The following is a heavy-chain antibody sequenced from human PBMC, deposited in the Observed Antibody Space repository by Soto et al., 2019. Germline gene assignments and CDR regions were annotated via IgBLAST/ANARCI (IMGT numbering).Heavy chain of an antibody. V-gene: IGHV5-51*01. D-gene: IGHD2-2*01. J-gene: IGHJ5*02. CDR3: AIECYFVVGGRNCFDP. CDR1: GYSFTNYW. Sequence: GESLKISCKGSGYSFTNYWIGWVRQMPGKGLEWMGIIYPGDSDTRYSPSFQGQVTISVDTSITTAYLQWSSLKASDTATYYCAIECYFVVGGRNCFDPWGQGTLVTVSS. CDR2: IYPGDSDT.